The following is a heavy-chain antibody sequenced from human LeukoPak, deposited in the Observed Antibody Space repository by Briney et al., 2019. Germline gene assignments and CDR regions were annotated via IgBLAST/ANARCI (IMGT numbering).Heavy chain of an antibody. CDR2: IKAKTAGGTI. Sequence: GGSLRLSCAASGFTFSNAWMNWVRQAPGKGLEWVGRIKAKTAGGTIDYAAPVKGRFTISRDDSKNMLYLQMNSLKTEDTAVYFCTTDYYDSSGYVFWGQGTLVTVSS. J-gene: IGHJ4*02. D-gene: IGHD3-22*01. V-gene: IGHV3-15*07. CDR1: GFTFSNAW. CDR3: TTDYYDSSGYVF.